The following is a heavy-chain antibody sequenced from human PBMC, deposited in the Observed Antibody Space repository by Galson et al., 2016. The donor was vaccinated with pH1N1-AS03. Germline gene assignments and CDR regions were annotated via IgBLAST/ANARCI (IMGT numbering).Heavy chain of an antibody. D-gene: IGHD5-18*01. Sequence: SLRLSCAVSGFTFRDYNLNWVRQAPGKGPEWVSSIEASSTYIYYADSVKGRFTISRDNSKNSLYLQMNSPRAEDTAVYYCARDTARSFDYWGLGTLVSVSS. CDR2: IEASSTYI. J-gene: IGHJ4*02. CDR1: GFTFRDYN. CDR3: ARDTARSFDY. V-gene: IGHV3-21*01.